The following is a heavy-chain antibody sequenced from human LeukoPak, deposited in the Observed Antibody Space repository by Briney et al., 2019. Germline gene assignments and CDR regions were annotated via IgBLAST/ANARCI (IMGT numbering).Heavy chain of an antibody. J-gene: IGHJ5*02. CDR1: GGSISTSLYY. V-gene: IGHV4-39*07. Sequence: SETLSLTCSVSGGSISTSLYYWAWIRQPPGKGLEWIGSLYHSGSTYYNPSLKSRVTILLDTSKNQFSLNLSSATVADTAVYHCARGIVTGTTNWFDPWGQGVLVSVSS. CDR3: ARGIVTGTTNWFDP. CDR2: LYHSGST. D-gene: IGHD1-1*01.